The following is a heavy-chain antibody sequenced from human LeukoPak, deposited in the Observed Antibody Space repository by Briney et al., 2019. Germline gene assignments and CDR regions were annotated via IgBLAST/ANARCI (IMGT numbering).Heavy chain of an antibody. CDR1: GGTFSSYA. J-gene: IGHJ4*02. CDR3: ARVSEEWELLAASLDY. V-gene: IGHV1-2*02. D-gene: IGHD1-26*01. CDR2: INPNSGGT. Sequence: ASVKVSCKASGGTFSSYAISWVRQAPGQGLEWMGWINPNSGGTNYAQKFQGRVTMTRDTSISTAYMELSRLRSDDTAVYYCARVSEEWELLAASLDYWGQGTLVTVSS.